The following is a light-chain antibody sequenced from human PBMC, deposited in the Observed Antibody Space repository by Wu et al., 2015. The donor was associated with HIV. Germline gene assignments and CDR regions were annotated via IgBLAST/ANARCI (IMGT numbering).Light chain of an antibody. CDR3: QQYGSSPRT. V-gene: IGKV3D-20*01. J-gene: IGKJ1*01. CDR1: QSVDSNY. CDR2: DAS. Sequence: EIVLTQSPATLSLSPGERATLSCGASQSVDSNYLAWYRQKPGLAPRLLIYDASTRATGIPDRFSGSGSGTDFTLTISRLEPEDFAVYYCQQYGSSPRTFGQGTKVEIK.